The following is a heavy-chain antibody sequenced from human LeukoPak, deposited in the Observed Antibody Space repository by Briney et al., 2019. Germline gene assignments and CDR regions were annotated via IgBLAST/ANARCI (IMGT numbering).Heavy chain of an antibody. V-gene: IGHV3-30*03. J-gene: IGHJ6*02. D-gene: IGHD3-16*01. CDR2: ISYDGSNK. Sequence: GRSLRLSCAASGFTFSSYGMHWVRQAPGKGLEWVAVISYDGSNKYYADSVKGRFTISRDNAKNSLYPQMSNLRAEDTAVYFCARGGGLDVWGQGATVTVSS. CDR3: ARGGGLDV. CDR1: GFTFSSYG.